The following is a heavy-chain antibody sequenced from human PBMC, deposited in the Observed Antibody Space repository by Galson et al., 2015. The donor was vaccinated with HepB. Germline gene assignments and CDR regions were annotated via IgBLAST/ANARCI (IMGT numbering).Heavy chain of an antibody. CDR1: GYTFTSYG. V-gene: IGHV1-18*01. CDR3: ASAKYNWNDGYYYGMDV. CDR2: ISAYNGNT. J-gene: IGHJ6*02. D-gene: IGHD1-20*01. Sequence: QSGAEVKKPGASVKVSCKASGYTFTSYGISWVRQAPGQGLEWMGWISAYNGNTNYAQKLQGRVTMTTDTYTSTAYMELRSLRSDDTAVYYCASAKYNWNDGYYYGMDVWGQGTTVTVSS.